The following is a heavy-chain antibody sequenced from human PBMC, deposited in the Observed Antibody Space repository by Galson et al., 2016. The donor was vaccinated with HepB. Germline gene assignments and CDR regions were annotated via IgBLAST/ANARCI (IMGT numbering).Heavy chain of an antibody. Sequence: TLSLTCNVSGESVSSGTDFWNWIRQNPGKGLEWIGHIYYNGAIYSNPSLTSRVSMSLDASKNQFSLNCNSVTAADTAVYYCAIERASGFQGPYYFDFCGQGTLVTFSS. CDR3: AIERASGFQGPYYFDF. V-gene: IGHV4-31*03. CDR2: IYYNGAI. D-gene: IGHD2-21*01. CDR1: GESVSSGTDF. J-gene: IGHJ4*02.